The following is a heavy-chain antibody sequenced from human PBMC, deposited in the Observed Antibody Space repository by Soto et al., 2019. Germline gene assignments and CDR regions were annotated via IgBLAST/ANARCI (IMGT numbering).Heavy chain of an antibody. CDR2: ISGIGGST. J-gene: IGHJ4*02. V-gene: IGHV3-23*01. CDR3: AKSYGDTWKLYYFDY. Sequence: EVQLLESGGGLVQPGGSLRISCAASGFTFSKYSMSWVCQAPGKGLEWVSGISGIGGSTYYADSVKGRFTISRDNSKNTLYLQMNSLRAEDTAVYSCAKSYGDTWKLYYFDYWGQGTLVTVSS. D-gene: IGHD1-20*01. CDR1: GFTFSKYS.